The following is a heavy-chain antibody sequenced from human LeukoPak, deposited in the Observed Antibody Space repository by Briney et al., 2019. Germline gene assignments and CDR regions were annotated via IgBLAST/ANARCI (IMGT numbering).Heavy chain of an antibody. CDR3: AKDGGGMAAPYYFDY. J-gene: IGHJ4*02. CDR2: IRYDGSNK. V-gene: IGHV3-30*02. CDR1: GFTFSSYG. Sequence: GGSLRLSCAASGFTFSSYGIHWVRQAPGKGLEWVAFIRYDGSNKYYADSVKGRFTISRDNSKNTLSLQMNSLRAEDTAVYYCAKDGGGMAAPYYFDYWGQGTLVTVSS. D-gene: IGHD6-13*01.